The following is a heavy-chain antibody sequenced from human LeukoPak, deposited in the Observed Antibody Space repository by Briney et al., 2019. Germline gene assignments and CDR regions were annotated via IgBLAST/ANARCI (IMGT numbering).Heavy chain of an antibody. CDR2: IKSKTDGGTT. J-gene: IGHJ4*02. CDR3: TTEFLLTGYYNRYFDY. CDR1: GFTFSNAW. V-gene: IGHV3-15*01. Sequence: PGGSLRLSCAASGFTFSNAWMSWVRQAPGKGLEWVGRIKSKTDGGTTDYAAPVKGRFTISRDDSKNTLYLQMNSLKTEDTAVYYCTTEFLLTGYYNRYFDYWGQGTLVTVSS. D-gene: IGHD3-9*01.